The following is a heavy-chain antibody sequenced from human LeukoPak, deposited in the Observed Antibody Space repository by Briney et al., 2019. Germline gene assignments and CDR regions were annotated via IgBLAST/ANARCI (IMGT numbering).Heavy chain of an antibody. D-gene: IGHD2-15*01. CDR1: GGSISSYY. CDR2: IYYSGST. J-gene: IGHJ4*02. V-gene: IGHV4-59*12. CDR3: ARSRALGYCSGGSCYKGTHFDY. Sequence: PSETLSLTCTVSGGSISSYYWSWIRQPPGKGLEWIGYIYYSGSTNYNPSLKSRVTISVDTSKNQFSLKLSSVTAADTAVYYCARSRALGYCSGGSCYKGTHFDYWGQGTLDTVSS.